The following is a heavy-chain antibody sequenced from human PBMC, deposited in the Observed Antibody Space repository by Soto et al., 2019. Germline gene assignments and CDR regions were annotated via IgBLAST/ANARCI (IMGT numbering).Heavy chain of an antibody. CDR3: TPDSAARPVYYYGMDV. J-gene: IGHJ6*01. Sequence: PGGSLRLSGAASGFTFSNAWMSWVRQAPGEGLEWVGRIKSKTDGGTTDYAAPVKGRFTISRDDSKNTLYLQMNSLKTEDTAVYYCTPDSAARPVYYYGMDVWGQGTKVTVSS. CDR1: GFTFSNAW. CDR2: IKSKTDGGTT. V-gene: IGHV3-15*01. D-gene: IGHD6-6*01.